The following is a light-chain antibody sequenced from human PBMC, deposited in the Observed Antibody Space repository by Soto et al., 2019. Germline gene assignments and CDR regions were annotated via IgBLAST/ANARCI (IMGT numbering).Light chain of an antibody. V-gene: IGKV3-15*01. CDR1: QTISSN. Sequence: EIVMTQSPATLSVSPGEGASLSCRASQTISSNLAWYQQKPGQAPRLLIHGASTRATGVPARFSGSGSGTEVTLTITSLQSEDFAVYYCQQYHNWPPQYTFGQGTQLQIK. CDR3: QQYHNWPPQYT. J-gene: IGKJ2*01. CDR2: GAS.